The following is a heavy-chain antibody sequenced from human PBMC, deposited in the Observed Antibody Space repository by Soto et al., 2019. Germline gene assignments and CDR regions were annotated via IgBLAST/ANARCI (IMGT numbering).Heavy chain of an antibody. Sequence: GGSLRLSCAASGFTFSSCAMSWVRKAPGKGLEWVSAISGSGGSTYYANSVKGRFTMTRDNSKNTLYLQMNSLRAEDTAVYYCAKGGRNYAPFDYWGQGTLVTVSS. CDR1: GFTFSSCA. D-gene: IGHD1-7*01. J-gene: IGHJ4*02. V-gene: IGHV3-23*01. CDR2: ISGSGGST. CDR3: AKGGRNYAPFDY.